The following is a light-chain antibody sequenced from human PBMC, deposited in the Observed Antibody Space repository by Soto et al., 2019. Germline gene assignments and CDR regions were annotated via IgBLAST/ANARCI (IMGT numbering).Light chain of an antibody. CDR2: EGS. Sequence: QSALTQPASVSGSPGQSITISCTGTSSDVGSYNLVSWYQQHPGKAPKLMIYEGSKRPSGVPDRFSGSKSGNTASLTISGLQAEDEADYYCCSYAGSYTSYVFGTGTKLTVL. CDR3: CSYAGSYTSYV. V-gene: IGLV2-14*02. CDR1: SSDVGSYNL. J-gene: IGLJ1*01.